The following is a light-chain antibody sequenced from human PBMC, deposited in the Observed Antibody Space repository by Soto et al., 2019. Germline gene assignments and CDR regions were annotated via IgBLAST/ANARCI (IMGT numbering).Light chain of an antibody. CDR1: GSNIGNNA. CDR2: FNT. J-gene: IGLJ3*02. V-gene: IGLV1-44*01. CDR3: GTWDSSLSAGV. Sequence: QSVLTQPPSASGTPGQRVTFSCSGSGSNIGNNAVNWYQQLPGTAPKLLIYFNTQRPSGVPDRFSGSKSGTSATLGITGLQTGDEADYYCGTWDSSLSAGVFGGGTKLTVL.